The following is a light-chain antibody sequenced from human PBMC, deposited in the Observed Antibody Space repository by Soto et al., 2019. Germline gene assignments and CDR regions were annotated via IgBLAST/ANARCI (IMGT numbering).Light chain of an antibody. Sequence: DIQMTQSPSSLSASVGDRVTITCRASQSISSYLNWYQQKPGKAPNLLIYTTSSLQSGVPSRFRGSGSGTDFTLTINSLQPEDFATYFCQQTYSTPLTFGGGTKVEIK. CDR2: TTS. J-gene: IGKJ4*01. CDR1: QSISSY. V-gene: IGKV1-39*01. CDR3: QQTYSTPLT.